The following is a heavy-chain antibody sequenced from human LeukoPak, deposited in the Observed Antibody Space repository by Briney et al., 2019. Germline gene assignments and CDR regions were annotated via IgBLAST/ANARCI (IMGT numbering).Heavy chain of an antibody. CDR3: VKDPVCSSTSCYYSWFDP. CDR2: ISSNGGST. V-gene: IGHV3-64D*06. CDR1: GNYW. Sequence: GGSLRLSCAASGNYWMHWVRQAPGKGLEYVSAISSNGGSTYYADSVKGRFTISRDNSKNTLYLQMSSLRAEDTAVYYCVKDPVCSSTSCYYSWFDPWGQGTLVTVSS. D-gene: IGHD2-2*01. J-gene: IGHJ5*02.